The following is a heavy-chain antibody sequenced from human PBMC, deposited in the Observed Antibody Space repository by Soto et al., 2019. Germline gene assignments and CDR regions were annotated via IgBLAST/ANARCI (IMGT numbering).Heavy chain of an antibody. CDR3: VKYTVTEDLGES. D-gene: IGHD3-16*01. CDR1: GFTFTSYA. J-gene: IGHJ5*02. V-gene: IGHV3-23*01. CDR2: VSRAGTYT. Sequence: EVQLLESGGDVVRPGGSLRLSWAASGFTFTSYAMGWVRQAPGKGLEWVAGVSRAGTYTFYADPVRGRFSISRDNSRDTVDLYMNALRGDDTAVYFCVKYTVTEDLGESWGQGTLVSVSS.